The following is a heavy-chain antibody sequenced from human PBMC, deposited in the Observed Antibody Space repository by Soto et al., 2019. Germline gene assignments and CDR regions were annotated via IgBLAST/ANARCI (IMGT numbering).Heavy chain of an antibody. Sequence: QVQLQQWGAGLLKPSETLSLTCAVYGGSFSGYYWSWIRQPPGKGLEWIGEINHSGSTNYNPSLKSRVTISVDTSKNQFSLKLSSVTAADTAVYYCARGPNDGLPSFYWGQGTLVTVSS. CDR1: GGSFSGYY. V-gene: IGHV4-34*01. D-gene: IGHD5-12*01. CDR3: ARGPNDGLPSFY. CDR2: INHSGST. J-gene: IGHJ4*02.